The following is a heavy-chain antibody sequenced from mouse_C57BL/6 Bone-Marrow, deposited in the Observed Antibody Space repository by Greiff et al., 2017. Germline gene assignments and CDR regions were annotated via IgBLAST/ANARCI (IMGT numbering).Heavy chain of an antibody. V-gene: IGHV1-5*01. D-gene: IGHD2-1*01. J-gene: IGHJ2*01. Sequence: VQLKQSGTVLARPGASVKMSCKTSGYTFTSSWMHWVKQRPGQGLEWIGAIYPGNSDTSYNQKFKGKAKLTAVTSASTAYMELSILTNEDSAVYYCTSGNFLYYFDYWGQGTTLTVSS. CDR3: TSGNFLYYFDY. CDR1: GYTFTSSW. CDR2: IYPGNSDT.